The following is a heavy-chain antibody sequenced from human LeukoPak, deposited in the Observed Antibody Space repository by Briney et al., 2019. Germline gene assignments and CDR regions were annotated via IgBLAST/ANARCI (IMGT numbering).Heavy chain of an antibody. CDR2: IFHSGST. V-gene: IGHV4-59*01. CDR1: GGSISTYD. CDR3: AREALDSRGYYPFDY. J-gene: IGHJ4*02. D-gene: IGHD3-22*01. Sequence: SETLSLTCTVSGGSISTYDWSWIRQPPGKGLEWIGYIFHSGSTNYNPSLKSRVTISVDTSTNLFSLKLSSVTAADTAVYYCAREALDSRGYYPFDYWGRGTLVTVSS.